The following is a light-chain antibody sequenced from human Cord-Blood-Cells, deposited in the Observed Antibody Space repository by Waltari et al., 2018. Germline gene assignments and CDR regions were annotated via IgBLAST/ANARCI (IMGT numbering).Light chain of an antibody. CDR3: SSYTSSSTPLV. V-gene: IGLV2-14*01. Sequence: QSALTQPASVSGSPGQSITISCTGTSRDVGGYHYVSWYQQHPGKAPKLMIYDVSNRPSGVSNRFSGSKSGNTASLTISGLQAEDEADYYCSSYTSSSTPLVFGGGTKLTVL. CDR2: DVS. CDR1: SRDVGGYHY. J-gene: IGLJ3*02.